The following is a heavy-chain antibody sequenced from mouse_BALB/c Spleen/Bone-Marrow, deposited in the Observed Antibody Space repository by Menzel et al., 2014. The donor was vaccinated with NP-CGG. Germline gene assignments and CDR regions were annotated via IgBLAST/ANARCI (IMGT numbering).Heavy chain of an antibody. Sequence: VQLQESGAELVRPGTSVKISCKASGYTFTNYWLGWVKQRPGHGLEWIGDIYPGGGYTNYNEKFNGKATLTADTSTSTDYMQLSSLTSEDSAVYFCARDTMFPMDYWGQGTSVTVSS. CDR1: GYTFTNYW. CDR2: IYPGGGYT. J-gene: IGHJ4*01. D-gene: IGHD2-12*01. V-gene: IGHV1-63*02. CDR3: ARDTMFPMDY.